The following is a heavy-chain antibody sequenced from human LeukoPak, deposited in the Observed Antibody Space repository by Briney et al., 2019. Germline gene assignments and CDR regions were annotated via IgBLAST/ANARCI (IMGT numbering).Heavy chain of an antibody. CDR1: GFTFSSYA. J-gene: IGHJ4*02. CDR3: ARDFMATITDY. CDR2: IYSGGST. D-gene: IGHD5-24*01. V-gene: IGHV3-66*01. Sequence: PGGSLRLSCAASGFTFSSYAMSWVRQAPGKGLEWVSVIYSGGSTYYADSVKGRFTISRDNSKNTLYLQMNSLRAEDTAVYYCARDFMATITDYWGQGTLVTVSS.